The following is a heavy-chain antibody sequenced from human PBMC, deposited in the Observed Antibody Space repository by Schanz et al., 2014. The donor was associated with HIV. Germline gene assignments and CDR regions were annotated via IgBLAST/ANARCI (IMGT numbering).Heavy chain of an antibody. CDR1: GFTFNNYA. D-gene: IGHD3-9*01. V-gene: IGHV3-23*01. J-gene: IGHJ4*02. Sequence: EVQLLDSGGGLVQPGGSLRLSCVASGFTFNNYAMTWVRQAPGKGLEWVSSISESGGRSYYADSVNGRFTISRDNARTSLYLQMNSLRVEDTAVYYCAKADEIRHFDWYHPPFDSWGQGTLVTVSS. CDR3: AKADEIRHFDWYHPPFDS. CDR2: ISESGGRS.